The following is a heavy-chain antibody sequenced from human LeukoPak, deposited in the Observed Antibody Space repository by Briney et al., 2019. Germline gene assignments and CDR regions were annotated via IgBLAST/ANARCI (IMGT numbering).Heavy chain of an antibody. Sequence: GGSLRLSCAASGFTFSSYAMSWVRQAPGKGLEWVSGISGSGGSTYYADSVKGRFTISRDNSKNTLYLQMNSLRGEDTAVYYCAKVPTSSGWPFDALDIWGQGTMVTVSS. CDR3: AKVPTSSGWPFDALDI. V-gene: IGHV3-23*01. D-gene: IGHD6-19*01. CDR1: GFTFSSYA. CDR2: ISGSGGST. J-gene: IGHJ3*02.